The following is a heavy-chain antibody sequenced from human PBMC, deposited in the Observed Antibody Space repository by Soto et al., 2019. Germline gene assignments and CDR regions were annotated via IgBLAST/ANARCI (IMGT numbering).Heavy chain of an antibody. CDR2: IYYSGSI. V-gene: IGHV4-31*03. Sequence: SGTLSLTCTVSGGSISSGGYSWSWIRQHPGKGLEWIGYIYYSGSIYYNPSLKSRVTISVDTSKNQFSLKLSSVTAADTAVYYCAREYARGHYFDYWGQGTLVTVSS. J-gene: IGHJ4*02. CDR1: GGSISSGGYS. CDR3: AREYARGHYFDY. D-gene: IGHD2-2*01.